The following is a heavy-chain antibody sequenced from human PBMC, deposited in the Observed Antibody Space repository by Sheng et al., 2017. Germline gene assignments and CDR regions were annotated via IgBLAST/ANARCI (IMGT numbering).Heavy chain of an antibody. D-gene: IGHD5-12*01. J-gene: IGHJ4*02. CDR2: INIGGGST. CDR1: EFSLRTYD. CDR3: AKEWGREMATHYDF. V-gene: IGHV3-23*01. Sequence: EVQLLESGGGLVQPGGSLRLSCVASEFSLRTYDMSWVRQAPGKGLEWVSTINIGGGSTYYADSVKGRFTISRDNSKNTLYLEMNNLRAEDTAVYYCAKEWGREMATHYDFWGQGNTGHRLL.